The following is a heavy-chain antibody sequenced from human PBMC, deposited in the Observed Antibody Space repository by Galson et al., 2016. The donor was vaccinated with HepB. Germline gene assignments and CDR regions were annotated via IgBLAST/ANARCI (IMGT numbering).Heavy chain of an antibody. Sequence: RQPPGKGLEWIGEIDHSGSTNYNPSLKSRVSISVDTSKNQFSLNLSSVTAADTAVYYCARFRSVAEKKKGYYFDYWGQGTLVTVSS. D-gene: IGHD6-19*01. V-gene: IGHV4-34*01. CDR3: ARFRSVAEKKKGYYFDY. J-gene: IGHJ4*02. CDR2: IDHSGST.